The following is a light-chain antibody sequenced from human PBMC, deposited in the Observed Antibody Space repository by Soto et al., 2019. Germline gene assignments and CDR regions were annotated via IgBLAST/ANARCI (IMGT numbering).Light chain of an antibody. CDR3: QQYNFWLWT. V-gene: IGKV3-15*01. J-gene: IGKJ1*01. CDR1: RSVSSK. Sequence: EVVVKNSPAAVSLSPREGATLSCRASRSVSSKLAWYQQKPGQAPRLLIYGASTRATGTPARFSGSGSGTEFTLIISSLQAEDSAVYCCQQYNFWLWTFGQVGKV. CDR2: GAS.